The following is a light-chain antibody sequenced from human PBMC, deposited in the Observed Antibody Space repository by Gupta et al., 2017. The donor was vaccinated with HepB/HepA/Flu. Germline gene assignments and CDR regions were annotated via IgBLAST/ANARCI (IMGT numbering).Light chain of an antibody. V-gene: IGKV3-15*01. J-gene: IGKJ2*01. Sequence: EVVITQSPATLSMSPGERATLSCRASQSVSHKLAWFQQKPGQAPRLLIYGASTRATGVPARFSGSGSGTEFTLTISSLQSEDFALYYCQQYNNRYTFGQGTKLEIK. CDR2: GAS. CDR1: QSVSHK. CDR3: QQYNNRYT.